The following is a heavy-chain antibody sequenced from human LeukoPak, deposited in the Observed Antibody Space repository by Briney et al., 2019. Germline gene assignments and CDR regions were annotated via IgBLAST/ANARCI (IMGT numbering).Heavy chain of an antibody. Sequence: QPGGSLRLSCAASGFTFSSYSMNWVSQAPGKGLEWVSSISSSSSYIYYADSVKGRFTISRDNAKNSLYLQMNSLRAEDTAVYYCARTPLDDYGDYLDYWGQGTLVTVSS. J-gene: IGHJ4*02. CDR1: GFTFSSYS. V-gene: IGHV3-21*01. D-gene: IGHD4-17*01. CDR3: ARTPLDDYGDYLDY. CDR2: ISSSSSYI.